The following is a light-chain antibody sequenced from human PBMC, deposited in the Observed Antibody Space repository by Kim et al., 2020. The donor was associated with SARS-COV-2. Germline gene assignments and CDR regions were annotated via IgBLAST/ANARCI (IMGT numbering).Light chain of an antibody. CDR1: QGISNY. CDR3: QQCKGAPWT. V-gene: IGKV1-27*01. CDR2: AAS. J-gene: IGKJ1*01. Sequence: DIQMTQSPSSLSASVGDRVTITCRASQGISNYVAWYQQKPGKVPKLLIYAASALQSGVPSRFSGSGSGTDFTLTITSLQPEDVAAYYSQQCKGAPWTFGQGTKVDIK.